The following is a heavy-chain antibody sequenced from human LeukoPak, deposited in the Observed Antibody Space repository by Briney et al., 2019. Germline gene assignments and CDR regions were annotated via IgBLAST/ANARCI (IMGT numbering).Heavy chain of an antibody. J-gene: IGHJ3*02. CDR3: ASPEWFGELSVAFDI. V-gene: IGHV3-21*01. CDR2: ISSSSSYI. CDR1: GFTFSSYS. Sequence: PGGSLRLSCAASGFTFSSYSMNWVRQAPGKGLEWVSSISSSSSYIYYAESVKGRFTISRDNAKNSLYLQMNSLRAEDTAVYYCASPEWFGELSVAFDIWGQGTMVTVSS. D-gene: IGHD3-10*01.